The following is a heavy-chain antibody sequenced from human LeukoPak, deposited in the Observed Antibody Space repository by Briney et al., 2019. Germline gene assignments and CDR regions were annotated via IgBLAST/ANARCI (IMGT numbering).Heavy chain of an antibody. CDR2: VGPNTGGT. J-gene: IGHJ5*02. Sequence: ASVKDSCKASGYTFIDYYIHWVRQAPGQGLEWMGWVGPNTGGTYYAQTFQGRVTMTSAASISTVYMELTSLTYDDTAVYYCARGSRFHPQNWFVPWRQGTLITVSS. D-gene: IGHD3-10*01. V-gene: IGHV1-2*02. CDR3: ARGSRFHPQNWFVP. CDR1: GYTFIDYY.